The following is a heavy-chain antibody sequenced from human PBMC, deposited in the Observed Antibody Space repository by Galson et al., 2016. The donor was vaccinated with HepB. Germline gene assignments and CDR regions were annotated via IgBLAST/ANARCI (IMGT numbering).Heavy chain of an antibody. CDR1: GDSISIG. V-gene: IGHV4-30-2*05. J-gene: IGHJ6*03. D-gene: IGHD3-22*01. CDR2: IYHSGST. Sequence: TLSLTCAVSGDSISIGWIRQPPGKGLEWIGNIYHSGSTDYNPSLKSRVTISIDTSKNQFSLKLSSVTAADTAVYYCASVVINRGYYYMDVWGKGTTVTVSS. CDR3: ASVVINRGYYYMDV.